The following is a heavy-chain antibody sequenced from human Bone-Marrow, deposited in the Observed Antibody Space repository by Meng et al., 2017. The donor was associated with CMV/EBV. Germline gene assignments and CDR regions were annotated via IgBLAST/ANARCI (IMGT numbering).Heavy chain of an antibody. Sequence: GESLKISCAASGFTFSDYYMSWIRQAPGKGLEWVSYISSSGSTIYYADSVKGRFTISRDNAKNSLYLQMNSLRAEDAAVYYWASGSCSGGSCYRRGFDWGQGTRVTGSS. J-gene: IGHJ4*02. D-gene: IGHD2-15*01. CDR3: ASGSCSGGSCYRRGFD. V-gene: IGHV3-11*01. CDR1: GFTFSDYY. CDR2: ISSSGSTI.